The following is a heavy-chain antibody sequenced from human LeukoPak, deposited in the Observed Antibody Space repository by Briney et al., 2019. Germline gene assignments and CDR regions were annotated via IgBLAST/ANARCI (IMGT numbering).Heavy chain of an antibody. CDR1: GGSFSDSY. D-gene: IGHD4-17*01. V-gene: IGHV4-34*01. CDR3: ATIYGDFSDFDS. J-gene: IGHJ4*02. CDR2: VTNDGRI. Sequence: SETLSLTCAVHGGSFSDSYRNWIRQPPGKGLEWIGEVTNDGRINYNPSLRGRVTISVDTSMNQFSLRLTSVTAADTAVYYCATIYGDFSDFDSWAQGILVTVSS.